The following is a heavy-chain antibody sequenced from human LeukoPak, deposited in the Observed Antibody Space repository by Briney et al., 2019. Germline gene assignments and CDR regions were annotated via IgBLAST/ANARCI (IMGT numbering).Heavy chain of an antibody. CDR1: GFTVSSNY. CDR3: ARENVHDHTDFDY. V-gene: IGHV3-66*01. CDR2: IYSGGRT. Sequence: GGSLRLSCAASGFTVSSNYMSWVRQAPGKGLEWVSVIYSGGRTYYADSVRGRFTISRDNSKSTMYLQMDSLRAEDTAVYYCARENVHDHTDFDYWGQGTLVTVSS. J-gene: IGHJ4*02. D-gene: IGHD5/OR15-5a*01.